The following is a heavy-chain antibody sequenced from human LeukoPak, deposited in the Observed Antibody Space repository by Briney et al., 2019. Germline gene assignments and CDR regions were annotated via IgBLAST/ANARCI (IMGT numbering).Heavy chain of an antibody. CDR3: ARDSTYYYDSGSSGPHYFDN. CDR2: ISSGGTYE. V-gene: IGHV3-30*01. CDR1: GFTFSNYA. J-gene: IGHJ4*02. D-gene: IGHD3-10*01. Sequence: GKSLRLSCAASGFTFSNYAMHWVRQAPGKGLEWVSLISSGGTYEYYADSVKGRFTISRDNSKNTLYLQSNSLRAEDTAVYYCARDSTYYYDSGSSGPHYFDNWGQGTLVTVSS.